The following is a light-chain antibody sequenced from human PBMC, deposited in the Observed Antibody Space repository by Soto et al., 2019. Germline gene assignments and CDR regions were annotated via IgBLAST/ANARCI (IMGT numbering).Light chain of an antibody. CDR1: SGHSTYA. J-gene: IGLJ2*01. CDR3: QTWAPGLRL. V-gene: IGLV4-69*01. CDR2: LDSDGRQ. Sequence: QLVLTQSPSASASLGASVKLTCTLTSGHSTYAIAWHQQKPEKGPRHLMRLDSDGRQTKGDGIPDRFSGSSSGAERYLTISSLQSEDEAVYYCQTWAPGLRLFGGGTKLTVL.